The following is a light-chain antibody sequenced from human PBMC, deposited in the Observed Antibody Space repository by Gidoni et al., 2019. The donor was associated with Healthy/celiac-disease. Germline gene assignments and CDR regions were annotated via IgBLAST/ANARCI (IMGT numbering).Light chain of an antibody. CDR2: GAS. CDR3: QQYNIWST. J-gene: IGKJ2*01. CDR1: QSVSSN. V-gene: IGKV3-15*01. Sequence: EIVMTQSPATLSVSPGERATLSCRASQSVSSNLAWYQQKPGKAPRLLIYGASTRPTGIPARFSGSGSGTEFTLTISSLQSEDFAVYYCQQYNIWSTFGQGTKLEIK.